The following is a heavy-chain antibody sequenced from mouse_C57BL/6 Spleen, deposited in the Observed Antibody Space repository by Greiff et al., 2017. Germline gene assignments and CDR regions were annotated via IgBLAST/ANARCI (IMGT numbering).Heavy chain of an antibody. D-gene: IGHD2-3*01. J-gene: IGHJ2*01. CDR3: ARSPIYDGYYVPYFDY. CDR1: GYTFTSYW. V-gene: IGHV1-50*01. Sequence: VQLQQPGAELVKPGASVKLSCKASGYTFTSYWIQWVKQRPGQGLEWIGEIDPSDSYTNYNQKFKGKATLTVDTSSSTAYMQLSSLTSEDSAVYYCARSPIYDGYYVPYFDYWGQGTTLTVSS. CDR2: IDPSDSYT.